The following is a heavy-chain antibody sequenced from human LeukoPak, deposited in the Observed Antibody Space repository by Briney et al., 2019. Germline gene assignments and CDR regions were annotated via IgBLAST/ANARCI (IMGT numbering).Heavy chain of an antibody. D-gene: IGHD1-26*01. V-gene: IGHV4-39*01. CDR1: GASVSGSPYY. CDR3: AKRGGYGLIDY. J-gene: IGHJ4*02. CDR2: IYSSGST. Sequence: SETLSLTCTVSGASVSGSPYYWGWIRQPPGKGLEWIGSIYSSGSTYYNASLQSRVTISIETSKNQLSLRLNSVTAADTAIYYCAKRGGYGLIDYWGQGTLVTVSS.